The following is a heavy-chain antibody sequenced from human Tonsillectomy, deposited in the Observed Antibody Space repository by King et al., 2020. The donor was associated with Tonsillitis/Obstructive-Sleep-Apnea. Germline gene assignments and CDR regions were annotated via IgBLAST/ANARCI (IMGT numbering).Heavy chain of an antibody. V-gene: IGHV3-9*01. CDR3: AQDIGGSSSSHYYFDY. D-gene: IGHD6-6*01. CDR2: ISWNSGGI. Sequence: VQLVESGGGLVQPGRSLRLSCAASGFTFDDYAMHWVRQAPGKGLEWVSGISWNSGGIGYADSVKGRFTISRDNAKNSLYLQMNSLRAEDTALYYCAQDIGGSSSSHYYFDYWGQGTLVTVSS. CDR1: GFTFDDYA. J-gene: IGHJ4*02.